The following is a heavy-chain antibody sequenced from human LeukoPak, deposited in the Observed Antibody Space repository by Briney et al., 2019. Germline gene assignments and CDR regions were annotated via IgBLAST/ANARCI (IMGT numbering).Heavy chain of an antibody. D-gene: IGHD3-3*01. V-gene: IGHV3-23*01. Sequence: PGGSLRLSCAASGFTFSSYAMSWGREAPGEGLGWVSAISVSGGSPYYADSVKGRFTISRDNSKNTLYLQMNSLRAEDTAVYYCAKVLVNWFDPWGQGTLVTVSS. CDR3: AKVLVNWFDP. CDR2: ISVSGGSP. CDR1: GFTFSSYA. J-gene: IGHJ5*02.